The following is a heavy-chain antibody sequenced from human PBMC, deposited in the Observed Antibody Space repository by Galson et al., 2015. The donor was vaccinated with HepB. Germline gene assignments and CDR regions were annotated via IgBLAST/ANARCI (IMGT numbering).Heavy chain of an antibody. D-gene: IGHD6-19*01. CDR3: ARSRSSGRGASDI. J-gene: IGHJ3*02. CDR1: GFTFSSYS. Sequence: LRLSCAASGFTFSSYSMDWVRQAPGKGLEWVSSISSSSSYIYYADSVKGRFTISRDNAKNSLYLQMNSLRAEDTAVYYCARSRSSGRGASDIWGQGTMVTVSS. CDR2: ISSSSSYI. V-gene: IGHV3-21*01.